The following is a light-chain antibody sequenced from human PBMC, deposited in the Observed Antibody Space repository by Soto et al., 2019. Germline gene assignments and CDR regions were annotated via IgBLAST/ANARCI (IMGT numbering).Light chain of an antibody. CDR3: QQRSNWPVS. CDR1: QSVSSY. V-gene: IGKV3-11*01. J-gene: IGKJ1*01. CDR2: DAS. Sequence: EIVLTQSPATLSLSPGERATLSCRASQSVSSYLAWYQQKPGQTPRLLIYDASNRATDIPARFSGSGSGPDFTLTISSLEPEHFAVYYCQQRSNWPVSFGQGTRVEIK.